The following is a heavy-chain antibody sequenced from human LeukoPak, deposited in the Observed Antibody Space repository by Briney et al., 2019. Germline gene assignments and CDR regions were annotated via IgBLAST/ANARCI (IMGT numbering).Heavy chain of an antibody. CDR1: GYSFNTYG. CDR2: VSADNGET. J-gene: IGHJ5*02. D-gene: IGHD2-2*01. V-gene: IGHV1-18*01. Sequence: ASVTVSCKASGYSFNTYGISWVRQAPGQGLERMGWVSADNGETNYAQQFQGRVTMTTDTSTSTAYMELRSLRSDDTAVYYCARDYQLLLLWDCFHPWGQGTLVSVSS. CDR3: ARDYQLLLLWDCFHP.